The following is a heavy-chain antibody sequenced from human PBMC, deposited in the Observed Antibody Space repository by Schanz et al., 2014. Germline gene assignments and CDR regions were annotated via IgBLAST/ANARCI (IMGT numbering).Heavy chain of an antibody. J-gene: IGHJ6*02. CDR1: GFTFSTYA. CDR3: ARARGTYYYYYGMDV. D-gene: IGHD1-26*01. V-gene: IGHV3-30*04. CDR2: ISYDGSNK. Sequence: QVQLVESGGGVVKPGRSLRLSCAASGFTFSTYAIHWVRQAPGKGLEWVAVISYDGSNKYYADSVKGRFTISRDNSKNTLYLQMNSLRADDTAVYYCARARGTYYYYYGMDVWGQGTTVTVSS.